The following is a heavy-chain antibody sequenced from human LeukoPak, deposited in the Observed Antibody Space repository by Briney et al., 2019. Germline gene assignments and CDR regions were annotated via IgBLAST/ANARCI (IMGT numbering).Heavy chain of an antibody. D-gene: IGHD3-22*01. CDR3: AREFHTYYYDSSGYYFDY. J-gene: IGHJ4*02. CDR2: INPSGGST. CDR1: GYTFTSYY. V-gene: IGHV1-46*01. Sequence: ASVKVSCKASGYTFTSYYMHWVRQAPGQGLEWMGIINPSGGSTSYAQKFQGRVTITADESTSTAYMELSSLRSEDTAVYYCAREFHTYYYDSSGYYFDYWGQGTLVTVSS.